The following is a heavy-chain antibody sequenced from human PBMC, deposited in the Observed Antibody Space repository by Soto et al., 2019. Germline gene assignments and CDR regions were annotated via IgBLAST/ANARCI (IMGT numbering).Heavy chain of an antibody. CDR2: IYWDDDK. Sequence: QITLKESGPTLVKPTQTLTLTCTFSGFSLSTSGVGVGWIRQPPRKALEWLALIYWDDDKRYSPSLKSRLTITKDTSKNQVVLTMTNMDPVDTATYYCAHATYYDFWSGYWHFDYWGQGTLVTVSS. CDR3: AHATYYDFWSGYWHFDY. D-gene: IGHD3-3*01. CDR1: GFSLSTSGVG. V-gene: IGHV2-5*02. J-gene: IGHJ4*02.